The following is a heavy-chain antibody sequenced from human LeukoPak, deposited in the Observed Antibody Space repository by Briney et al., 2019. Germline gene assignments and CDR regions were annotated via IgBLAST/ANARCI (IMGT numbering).Heavy chain of an antibody. V-gene: IGHV4-61*02. J-gene: IGHJ4*02. CDR2: IYTSGST. CDR1: GGSISSGSYY. Sequence: SQTLSLTCTVSGGSISSGSYYWSWIRQPAGKGLEWIGRIYTSGSTNYNPSLKSRVTISVDTSKNQFSLKLSSVTAADTAVYYCARQTEGGYDYVWGSYRSPFDYWGQGTLVTVSS. CDR3: ARQTEGGYDYVWGSYRSPFDY. D-gene: IGHD3-16*02.